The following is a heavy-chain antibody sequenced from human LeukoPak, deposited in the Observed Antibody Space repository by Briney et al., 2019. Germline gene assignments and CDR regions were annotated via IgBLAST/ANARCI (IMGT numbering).Heavy chain of an antibody. CDR3: ARRPHYHDSSGLDY. Sequence: GASVKVSCKASGGTFSSYAISWVRQAPGQGLEWMGRIIPILGIANYAQKFQGRVTITADKSTSTAYMELSSLRSEDTAVYYCARRPHYHDSSGLDYWGQGTLVTVSS. V-gene: IGHV1-69*04. CDR1: GGTFSSYA. J-gene: IGHJ4*02. CDR2: IIPILGIA. D-gene: IGHD3-22*01.